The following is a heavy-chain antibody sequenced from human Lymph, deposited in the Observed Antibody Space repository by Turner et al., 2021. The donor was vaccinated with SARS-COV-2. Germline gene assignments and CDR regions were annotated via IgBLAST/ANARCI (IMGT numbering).Heavy chain of an antibody. CDR2: IYYSGPT. CDR1: GGSISSSSYY. J-gene: IGHJ6*02. D-gene: IGHD2-21*02. Sequence: QLQLQESGPGLVKPSETLSLTCTVSGGSISSSSYYWGWIRQPPGKGLEWIGSIYYSGPTYYNPSLKSRVTISVDTSKNQFSLKLSSVTAADTAVYYCARQRLTRYGMDVWGQGTTVTVSS. V-gene: IGHV4-39*01. CDR3: ARQRLTRYGMDV.